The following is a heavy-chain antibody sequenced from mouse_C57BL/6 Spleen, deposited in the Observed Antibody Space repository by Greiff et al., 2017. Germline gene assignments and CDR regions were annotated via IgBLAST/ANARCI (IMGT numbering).Heavy chain of an antibody. D-gene: IGHD5-1*01. V-gene: IGHV5-16*01. J-gene: IGHJ1*03. Sequence: EVKLMESEGGLVQPGSSMKLSCTASGFTFSDYYMAWVRQVPEKGLEWVANINYDGSSTYYLDSLKSRFIISRDNAKNILYLQMSSLKSEDTATYYCARYLYWYFDVWGTGTTVTVSS. CDR2: INYDGSST. CDR3: ARYLYWYFDV. CDR1: GFTFSDYY.